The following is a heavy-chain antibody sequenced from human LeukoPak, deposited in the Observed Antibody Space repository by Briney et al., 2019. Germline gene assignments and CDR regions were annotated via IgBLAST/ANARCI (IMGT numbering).Heavy chain of an antibody. CDR3: ARRRGSGTALGGGWFDP. CDR1: GGTFSSYA. V-gene: IGHV1-69*04. Sequence: SVKVSCKASGGTFSSYAISWVRQAPGQGLEWMGRIIPILGIANYAQKFQGRVTITADKSTSTAYMELSSLRSEDTAVYYCARRRGSGTALGGGWFDPWGQGTLVTVSS. CDR2: IIPILGIA. D-gene: IGHD3-3*01. J-gene: IGHJ5*02.